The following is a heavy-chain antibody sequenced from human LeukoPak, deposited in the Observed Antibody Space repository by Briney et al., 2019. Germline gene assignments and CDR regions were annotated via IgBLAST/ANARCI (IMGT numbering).Heavy chain of an antibody. CDR3: ARLTGTIYYYYYMDV. D-gene: IGHD1-1*01. CDR1: GGSISSYY. V-gene: IGHV4-39*07. CDR2: IYYSGST. J-gene: IGHJ6*03. Sequence: SSETLSLTCTVSGGSISSYYWGWIRQPPGKGLEWIGSIYYSGSTYYNPSLKSRVTISVDTSKNQFSLKLSSVTAADTAVYYCARLTGTIYYYYYMDVWGKGTTVTVSS.